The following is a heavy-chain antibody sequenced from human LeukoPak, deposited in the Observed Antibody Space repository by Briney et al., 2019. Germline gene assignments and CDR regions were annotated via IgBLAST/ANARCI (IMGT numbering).Heavy chain of an antibody. J-gene: IGHJ3*02. Sequence: SETLSLTCTVSGGSISSGGYYWSWIRQHPGKGLEWIGYIYYSGSTYYNPSLKSRVTISVDTSKNQFSLKLSSVTAADTAVYYCARPSVGASLFAFDIWGQGTMVTVSS. CDR3: ARPSVGASLFAFDI. V-gene: IGHV4-31*03. CDR1: GGSISSGGYY. CDR2: IYYSGST. D-gene: IGHD1-26*01.